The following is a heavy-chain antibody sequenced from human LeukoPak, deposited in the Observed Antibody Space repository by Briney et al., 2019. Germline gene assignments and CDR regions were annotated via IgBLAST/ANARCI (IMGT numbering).Heavy chain of an antibody. V-gene: IGHV1-2*02. CDR3: ARGRTNSGSYPDH. CDR2: INPNSGGT. Sequence: IGWINPNSGGTSYAQNFQGRVTMTRDTSSSTAYMELSSLRSDDTAVHYCARGRTNSGSYPDHWGQGTLVTVSS. D-gene: IGHD1-26*01. J-gene: IGHJ4*02.